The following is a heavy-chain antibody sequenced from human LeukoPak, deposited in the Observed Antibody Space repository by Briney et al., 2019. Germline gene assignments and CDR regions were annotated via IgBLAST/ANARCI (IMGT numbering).Heavy chain of an antibody. Sequence: SETLSLTCTVSGASISSYYWSWIRQPAGRGLEWIGRIFGTGGTNYNPSLKSRVTMSVDTSKNQFSLKLSSVTAADTAVYYCARVVPAANYYYYMDVWGKGTTVTISS. J-gene: IGHJ6*03. D-gene: IGHD2-2*01. V-gene: IGHV4-4*07. CDR3: ARVVPAANYYYYMDV. CDR1: GASISSYY. CDR2: IFGTGGT.